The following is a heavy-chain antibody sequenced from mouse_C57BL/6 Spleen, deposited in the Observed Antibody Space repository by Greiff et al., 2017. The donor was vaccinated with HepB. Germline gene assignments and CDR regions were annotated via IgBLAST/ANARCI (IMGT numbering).Heavy chain of an antibody. CDR2: INPSSGYT. J-gene: IGHJ4*01. CDR1: GYTFTSYT. Sequence: QVQLKQSGAELARPGASVKMSCKASGYTFTSYTMHWVKQRPGQGLEWIGYINPSSGYTKYNQKFKDKATLTADKSSSTAYMQLSSLTSEDSAVYYCARWEGPYYAMDYWGQGTSVTVSS. D-gene: IGHD3-3*01. V-gene: IGHV1-4*01. CDR3: ARWEGPYYAMDY.